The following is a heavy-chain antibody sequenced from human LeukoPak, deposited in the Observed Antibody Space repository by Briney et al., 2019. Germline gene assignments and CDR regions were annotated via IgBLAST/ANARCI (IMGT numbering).Heavy chain of an antibody. CDR3: ARVLAFGELYGAFDI. V-gene: IGHV3-23*01. CDR2: ISGSGGTT. D-gene: IGHD3-10*01. J-gene: IGHJ3*02. CDR1: GFTFSTYA. Sequence: GGSLRLSCADSGFTFSTYAMTWVRQAPGKGLEWVSAISGSGGTTYYADSVKGRFTISRDNSKNTLYLQMNSLRAEDTAVYYCARVLAFGELYGAFDIWGQGTMVTVSS.